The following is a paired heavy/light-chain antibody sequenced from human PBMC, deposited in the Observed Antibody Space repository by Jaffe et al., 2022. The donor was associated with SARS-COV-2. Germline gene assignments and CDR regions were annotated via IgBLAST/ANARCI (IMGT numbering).Light chain of an antibody. CDR2: QDS. CDR1: KLGDKY. CDR3: QAWDSSTFYV. V-gene: IGLV3-1*01. Sequence: SYELTQPPSVSVSPGQTASITCSGDKLGDKYACWYQQKPGQSPVLVIYQDSKRPSGIPERFSGSNSGNTATLTISGTQAMDEADYYCQAWDSSTFYVFGTGTKVTVL. J-gene: IGLJ1*01.
Heavy chain of an antibody. CDR2: IYYSGST. J-gene: IGHJ4*02. Sequence: QLQLQESGPGLVKPSETLSLTCTVSGGSISSSSYYWGWIRQPPGKGLEWIGSIYYSGSTYYNPSLKSRVTISVDTSKNQFSLKLSSVTAADTAVYYCASTVTTFYDRTRGPSFDYWGQGTLVTVSS. CDR3: ASTVTTFYDRTRGPSFDY. V-gene: IGHV4-39*01. CDR1: GGSISSSSYY. D-gene: IGHD4-4*01.